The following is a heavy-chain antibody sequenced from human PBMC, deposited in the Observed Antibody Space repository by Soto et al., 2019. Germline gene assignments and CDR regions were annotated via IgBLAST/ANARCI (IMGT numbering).Heavy chain of an antibody. V-gene: IGHV3-11*01. J-gene: IGHJ3*02. Sequence: QVQLVESGGDLVKPGGSLRLSCAASGFTFSDYYMTWIRQAPGKGLEWVSYISGRGSSIYYADSVKGRFTSSRDNAKNSLYLQMNSLRAEDTAVYYCARDMGVRVNDAFDIWGQGTMVTVSS. CDR2: ISGRGSSI. CDR3: ARDMGVRVNDAFDI. CDR1: GFTFSDYY. D-gene: IGHD3-16*01.